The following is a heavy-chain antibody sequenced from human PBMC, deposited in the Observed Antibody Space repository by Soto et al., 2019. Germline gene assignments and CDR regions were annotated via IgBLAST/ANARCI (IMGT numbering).Heavy chain of an antibody. D-gene: IGHD3-16*02. CDR3: ARMRGLGEISPYFAY. Sequence: SETLCLPCSISGDYISDYRCSWIRQPPGKGLEWIGYIYYSGRTNYNPSLKSRVTISLDTSTKQFSLRLRSVTAADTAVYYCARMRGLGEISPYFAYWGQGALVTVSS. V-gene: IGHV4-59*01. J-gene: IGHJ4*02. CDR2: IYYSGRT. CDR1: GDYISDYR.